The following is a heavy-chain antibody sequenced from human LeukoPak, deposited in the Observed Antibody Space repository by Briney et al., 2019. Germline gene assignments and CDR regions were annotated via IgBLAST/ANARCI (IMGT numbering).Heavy chain of an antibody. V-gene: IGHV3-20*04. Sequence: GGSLGLSCAASGFTFDDNGMSWVRQAPGKGLEWVSGINWNGGSTGYADSVKGRFTISRDNAKNSLYLQMNSLRAEDTALYYCARRGIAVAGNDYWGQGTLVTVSS. CDR2: INWNGGST. D-gene: IGHD6-19*01. CDR3: ARRGIAVAGNDY. CDR1: GFTFDDNG. J-gene: IGHJ4*02.